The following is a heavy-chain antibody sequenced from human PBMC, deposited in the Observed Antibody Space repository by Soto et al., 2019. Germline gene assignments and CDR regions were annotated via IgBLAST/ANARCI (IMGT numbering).Heavy chain of an antibody. D-gene: IGHD6-13*01. Sequence: QVQLQQWGAGLLKPSETLSLTCGVYGGSFSGYYWSWIRQPPGKGLEWIGEINHSGSTNYNNPTLRSRVTTSVATSKDQFALKMSSVTAAAAAVYYCARQFKGIAMRDYWGQGTLVTVSS. CDR1: GGSFSGYY. CDR2: INHSGST. V-gene: IGHV4-34*01. J-gene: IGHJ4*02. CDR3: ARQFKGIAMRDY.